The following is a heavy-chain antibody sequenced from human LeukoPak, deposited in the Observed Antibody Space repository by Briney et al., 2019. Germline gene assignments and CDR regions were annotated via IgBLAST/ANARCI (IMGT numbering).Heavy chain of an antibody. CDR1: GFTFSSYS. CDR2: ISSSSSTI. V-gene: IGHV3-48*04. Sequence: PGGSLRLSCAASGFTFSSYSMNWVRQAPGKGLEWVSYISSSSSTIYYADSVKGRFTISRDNAKNSLYLQMNSLRAEDTAVYYCARSRSYSSSSDYFDYWGQGTLVTVSS. D-gene: IGHD6-6*01. J-gene: IGHJ4*02. CDR3: ARSRSYSSSSDYFDY.